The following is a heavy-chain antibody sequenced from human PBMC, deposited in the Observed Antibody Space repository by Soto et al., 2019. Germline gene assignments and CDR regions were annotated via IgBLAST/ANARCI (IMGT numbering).Heavy chain of an antibody. D-gene: IGHD2-2*01. CDR2: INPSGGST. CDR3: ARSVPAAQSFLQEKYGMDV. Sequence: ASVKVSCKASGYTFTSYYMHWVRQAPGQGLEWMGIINPSGGSTSYAQKFQGRVTMTRDTSTSTVYMELSSLRSEDTAVYYCARSVPAAQSFLQEKYGMDVWGQGTTVTVSS. V-gene: IGHV1-46*01. CDR1: GYTFTSYY. J-gene: IGHJ6*02.